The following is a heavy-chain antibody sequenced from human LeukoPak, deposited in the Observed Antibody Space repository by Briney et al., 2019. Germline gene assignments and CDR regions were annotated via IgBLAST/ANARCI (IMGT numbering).Heavy chain of an antibody. CDR3: ARVASASSYYESRAPVYY. CDR2: IWYDGSNK. J-gene: IGHJ4*02. V-gene: IGHV3-33*01. CDR1: GFTFSSYG. D-gene: IGHD3-22*01. Sequence: GGSLRLSCAASGFTFSSYGMHWVRQAPGKGLEWVAVIWYDGSNKYYADSVKGRFTISRDNSKNTLYLQMNSLRAEDTAVYYCARVASASSYYESRAPVYYWGQGTLVTVSS.